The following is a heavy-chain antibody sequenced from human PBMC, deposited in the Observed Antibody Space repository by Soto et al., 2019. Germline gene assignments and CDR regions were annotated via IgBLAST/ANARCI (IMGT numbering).Heavy chain of an antibody. CDR3: ARDQDGDTPGFDY. J-gene: IGHJ4*02. CDR1: GYSISSGYY. V-gene: IGHV4-38-2*02. Sequence: SETLSLTCAVSGYSISSGYYWGWIRQPPGKGLEWIGSIYHSGSTYYNPSLKSRVTISVDTSKNQFSLKLSSVTAADTAVYYCARDQDGDTPGFDYWGQGTLVTVSS. CDR2: IYHSGST.